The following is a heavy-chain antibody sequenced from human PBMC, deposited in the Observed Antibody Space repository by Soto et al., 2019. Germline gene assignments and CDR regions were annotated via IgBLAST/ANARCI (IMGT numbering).Heavy chain of an antibody. V-gene: IGHV5-51*01. CDR2: IFPGDSDT. D-gene: IGHD3-16*01. J-gene: IGHJ4*02. Sequence: PGESLKISCKAIGSTFTNDWSGWVRQTPGKGLEWMGIIFPGDSDTRYNPSIEGQVTVSADESISTAYLQWNTLKASDTAMYYCVRPNFGALTHFDFWGQGTLVTVSS. CDR3: VRPNFGALTHFDF. CDR1: GSTFTNDW.